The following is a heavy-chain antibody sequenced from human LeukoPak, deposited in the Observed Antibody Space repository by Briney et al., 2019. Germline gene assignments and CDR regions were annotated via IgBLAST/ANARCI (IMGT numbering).Heavy chain of an antibody. CDR2: ISAYNGNT. CDR1: GYTFTSYG. Sequence: GASVKVSCKASGYTFTSYGISWVRQAPGQGLEWMGWISAYNGNTNYAQKPQGRVTMTTDTFTSTAYMELRSLRSDDTAVYYCARRGWELELREVSAFDIWGQGTMVTVSS. CDR3: ARRGWELELREVSAFDI. D-gene: IGHD1-7*01. J-gene: IGHJ3*02. V-gene: IGHV1-18*01.